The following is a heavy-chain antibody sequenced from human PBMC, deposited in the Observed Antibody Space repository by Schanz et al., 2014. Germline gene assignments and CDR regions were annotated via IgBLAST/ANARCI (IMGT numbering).Heavy chain of an antibody. CDR2: ISGSSIHK. J-gene: IGHJ6*02. D-gene: IGHD3-3*01. CDR1: GFTFSDYY. Sequence: PGGSLRLSCAASGFTFSDYYMAWIRQAPGKGLECVSHISGSSIHKNYADSVKGRFSISRDNGETSVYLQINSLRVEDTAVYYCARFLARYQYYGVDVWGQGTTVIVSS. V-gene: IGHV3-11*03. CDR3: ARFLARYQYYGVDV.